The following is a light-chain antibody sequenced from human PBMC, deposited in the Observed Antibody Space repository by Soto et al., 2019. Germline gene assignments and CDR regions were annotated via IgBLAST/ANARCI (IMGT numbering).Light chain of an antibody. Sequence: QSALTQPASVSGSPGQSITISCTGTSSDVGGYNYFSWYQQHPGKTPKLMIYEVSNRPSGVSNRFSGSKSGNTASLTISGLQAEDEADYYCSSYTSSSIDYVFGTGTKLTVL. V-gene: IGLV2-14*01. CDR1: SSDVGGYNY. CDR2: EVS. CDR3: SSYTSSSIDYV. J-gene: IGLJ1*01.